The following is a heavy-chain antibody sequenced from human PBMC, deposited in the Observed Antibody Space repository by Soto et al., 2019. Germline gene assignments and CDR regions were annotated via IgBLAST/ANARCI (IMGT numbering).Heavy chain of an antibody. CDR2: ISGSGGST. CDR3: AKEDLDYVFWSGYTHRPVHAFDI. Sequence: PGGSLRLSCAASGFTFSSYAMSWVRQAPGKGLEWVSAISGSGGSTYYADSVKVRFTISRDNSKNTLYLQMNSLRAEDTAVYYCAKEDLDYVFWSGYTHRPVHAFDIWGQGTMVTVSS. V-gene: IGHV3-23*01. CDR1: GFTFSSYA. D-gene: IGHD3-3*01. J-gene: IGHJ3*02.